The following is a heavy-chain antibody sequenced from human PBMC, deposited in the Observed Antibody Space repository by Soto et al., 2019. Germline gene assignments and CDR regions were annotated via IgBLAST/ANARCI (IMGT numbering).Heavy chain of an antibody. CDR1: GGSISSSSYY. CDR3: ARQGEGGRAFDI. D-gene: IGHD3-10*01. J-gene: IGHJ3*02. CDR2: ISYSGST. V-gene: IGHV4-39*01. Sequence: QLLESGPGLVKPSETLSLTCTVSGGSISSSSYYWGWIRQPPGKGLEWMGSISYSGSTYYNPSLKSRITISVDTSKNQFSLKLSSVTAADTAVYYCARQGEGGRAFDIWGQGTMVTVSS.